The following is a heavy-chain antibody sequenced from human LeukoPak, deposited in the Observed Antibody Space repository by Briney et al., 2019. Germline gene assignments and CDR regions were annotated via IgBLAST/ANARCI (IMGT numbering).Heavy chain of an antibody. Sequence: GGSLRLSCAASGFTFSSYEMNWVRQAPGKGLEWVSVIYSGGSTYYADSVKGRFTISRDNSKNTLYLQMNSLRAEDTAVYYCARGDSHYYDKARGDAFDIWGQGTMVTVSS. CDR1: GFTFSSYE. CDR3: ARGDSHYYDKARGDAFDI. J-gene: IGHJ3*02. V-gene: IGHV3-53*01. CDR2: IYSGGST. D-gene: IGHD3-22*01.